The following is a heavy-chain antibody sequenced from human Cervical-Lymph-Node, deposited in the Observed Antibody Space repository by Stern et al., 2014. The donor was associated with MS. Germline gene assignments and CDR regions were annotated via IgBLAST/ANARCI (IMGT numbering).Heavy chain of an antibody. J-gene: IGHJ4*02. CDR3: AHSRVKYCRGGTCYSSLFDY. D-gene: IGHD2-15*01. CDR1: GFSVAPAGVG. CDR2: NYLDDYK. V-gene: IGHV2-5*02. Sequence: QVTLRESGPTLVKPTQTVTLTCTLSGFSVAPAGVGVGWIRQPPGKALEWLAPNYLDDYKFFSPSLKNRLTIIKDTSKNQVVLTMTNVDPVDTATYYCAHSRVKYCRGGTCYSSLFDYWCQGTLVTVSS.